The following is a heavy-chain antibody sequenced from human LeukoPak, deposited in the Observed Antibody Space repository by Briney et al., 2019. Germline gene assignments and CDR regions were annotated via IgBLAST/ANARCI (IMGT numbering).Heavy chain of an antibody. CDR1: GGSISSSSYY. CDR2: IYYSGST. D-gene: IGHD6-13*01. CDR3: ASLSIAAAGTVFDY. Sequence: SETLSLTCTVSGGSISSSSYYWGWIRQPPGKGLEWIGSIYYSGSTYYNPSLKSRVTISVDTSKNQFSLKLSSVTAADTAVYYCASLSIAAAGTVFDYWGQGTLVTVSS. V-gene: IGHV4-39*01. J-gene: IGHJ4*02.